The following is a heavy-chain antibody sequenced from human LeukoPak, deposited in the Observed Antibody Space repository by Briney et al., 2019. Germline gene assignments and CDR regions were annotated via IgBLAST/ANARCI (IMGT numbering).Heavy chain of an antibody. D-gene: IGHD6-19*01. CDR1: GYTFTGYY. CDR3: ARGASGWYRWFDP. V-gene: IGHV1-2*02. J-gene: IGHJ5*02. CDR2: INPNSGGT. Sequence: RASVKVSCKASGYTFTGYYMHWVRQAPGQGLEWMGWINPNSGGTNYAQKFRGRVTMTRDTSISTAYMELSRLRSDDTAVYYCARGASGWYRWFDPWGQGTLVTVSS.